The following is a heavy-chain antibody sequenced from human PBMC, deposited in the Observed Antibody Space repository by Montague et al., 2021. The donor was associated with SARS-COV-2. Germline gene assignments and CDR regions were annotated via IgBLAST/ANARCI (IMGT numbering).Heavy chain of an antibody. J-gene: IGHJ4*02. CDR2: IYPSVDT. D-gene: IGHD3-10*01. CDR1: AGSINNYY. V-gene: IGHV4-4*07. CDR3: ASSYGSGYYGFDY. Sequence: SETLSLTFTVSAGSINNYYGSWIRQSAGKGLEWIGRIYPSVDTNYNPSLKSRFTVSVDTSKSQFSLNLNSLTVADTAVYYCASSYGSGYYGFDYWGQGIPVTVPS.